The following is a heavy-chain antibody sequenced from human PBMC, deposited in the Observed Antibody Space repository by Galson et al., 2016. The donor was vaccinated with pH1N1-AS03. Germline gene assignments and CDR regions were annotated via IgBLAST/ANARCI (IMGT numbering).Heavy chain of an antibody. CDR2: IYWDDAK. Sequence: PALVKPPQTLTLTCSLSGVSVPSSGLAVGWFRLPPGKALEWLALIYWDDAKRFSPSLRNRLTIAKDTSRNQAVLTVTDVDPLDTATYFCSLLNSWGSAFEIWGPGKMVTVAS. V-gene: IGHV2-5*02. CDR3: SLLNSWGSAFEI. J-gene: IGHJ3*02. CDR1: GVSVPSSGLA. D-gene: IGHD3-16*01.